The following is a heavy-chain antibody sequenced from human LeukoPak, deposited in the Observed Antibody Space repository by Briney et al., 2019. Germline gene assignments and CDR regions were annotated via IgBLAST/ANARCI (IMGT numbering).Heavy chain of an antibody. CDR3: ARLAAGTWSYDY. V-gene: IGHV4-59*08. CDR1: GGSISSYY. Sequence: SETLSLTCTVSGGSISSYYWSWIRQPPGKGLEWIGYIYYSGSTNYNPSLKSRLTISVDTSNNQFSLRMSSVTAADTAVYYCARLAAGTWSYDYWGQGSLVTVSS. D-gene: IGHD6-25*01. J-gene: IGHJ4*02. CDR2: IYYSGST.